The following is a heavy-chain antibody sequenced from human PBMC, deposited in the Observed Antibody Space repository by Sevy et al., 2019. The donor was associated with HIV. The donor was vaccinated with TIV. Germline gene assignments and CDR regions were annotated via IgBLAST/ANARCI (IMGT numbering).Heavy chain of an antibody. Sequence: GGSLRLSCAASGFTFDDYAMHWVRQAPGKGLEWVSLISRDGGATYYADSVKGRFTISRDNGKSSLFLLMNSLTTEDTALYYCAKDSAGSGGGYPEYWGQGTQVTVSS. J-gene: IGHJ4*02. CDR2: ISRDGGAT. V-gene: IGHV3-43D*03. CDR1: GFTFDDYA. D-gene: IGHD3-10*01. CDR3: AKDSAGSGGGYPEY.